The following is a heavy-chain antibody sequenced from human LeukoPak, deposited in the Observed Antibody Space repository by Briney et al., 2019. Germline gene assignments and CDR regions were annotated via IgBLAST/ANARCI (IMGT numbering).Heavy chain of an antibody. Sequence: GGSLRLSCAASGFTFSSYAMSWVRQAPGKGLEWVSAISGSGGSTYYADSVKGRFTISRDNSKNTLYLQMNSLRAEDTAVYYCAKDPVTMVRGVTPSGMDVWGQGTTVTVSS. J-gene: IGHJ6*02. CDR2: ISGSGGST. CDR1: GFTFSSYA. V-gene: IGHV3-23*01. D-gene: IGHD3-10*01. CDR3: AKDPVTMVRGVTPSGMDV.